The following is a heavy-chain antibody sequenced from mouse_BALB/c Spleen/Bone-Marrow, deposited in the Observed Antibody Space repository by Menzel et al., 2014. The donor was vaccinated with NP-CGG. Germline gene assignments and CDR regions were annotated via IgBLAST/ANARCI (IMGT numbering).Heavy chain of an antibody. V-gene: IGHV2-9*02. CDR1: GFSLTSYG. J-gene: IGHJ3*01. CDR3: AREGGYYYGSRVAWFAY. CDR2: IWAGGST. D-gene: IGHD1-1*01. Sequence: VQLQQSGPGLVAPSQSLSITCTVSGFSLTSYGVHWVRQPPGKGLEWLGVIWAGGSTNYNSALMSRLSISKDSSKSQVFLKMNSLQTDDTAMYYCAREGGYYYGSRVAWFAYWGQGTLVTVSA.